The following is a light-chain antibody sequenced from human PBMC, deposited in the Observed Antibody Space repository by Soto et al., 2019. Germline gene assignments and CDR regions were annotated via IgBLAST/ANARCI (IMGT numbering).Light chain of an antibody. CDR2: KAS. J-gene: IGKJ1*01. CDR1: QTISSW. V-gene: IGKV1-5*03. Sequence: DIQMTQCPSTLSGSVGDRVTLPCRASQTISSWLAWYQQEPGKAPKLLINKASTLKSGGPSRFSGSGAGTEFTLTISSLQPDDFATYYCQHYNSYSEAFGQGTKVDIK. CDR3: QHYNSYSEA.